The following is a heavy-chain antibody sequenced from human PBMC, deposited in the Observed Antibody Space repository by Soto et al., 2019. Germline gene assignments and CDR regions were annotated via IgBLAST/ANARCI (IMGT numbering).Heavy chain of an antibody. CDR3: ASPVRGEYYGMDV. CDR2: INHSGST. Sequence: SETLSLTCAVYGGSLSDYYWSWIRQPPGKGLEWIGQINHSGSTRYNPSLKSRVTISIGALNQFFVELNSVTAADTAVYYCASPVRGEYYGMDVWGQGTTVTVSS. D-gene: IGHD3-10*01. CDR1: GGSLSDYY. J-gene: IGHJ6*02. V-gene: IGHV4-34*01.